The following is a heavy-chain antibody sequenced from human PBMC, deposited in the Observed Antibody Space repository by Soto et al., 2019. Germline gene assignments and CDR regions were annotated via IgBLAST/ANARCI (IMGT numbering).Heavy chain of an antibody. J-gene: IGHJ4*02. CDR2: ISGSGGST. D-gene: IGHD3-10*01. Sequence: GGSLRLSCAASGFTFSSYAMSWVRQAPGKGLERVSAISGSGGSTYYADSVKGRFTISRDNSKNTLYLQMNSLRAEDTAVYYCANLHGRFGEFIRDLDWGQGTLVTVSS. V-gene: IGHV3-23*01. CDR1: GFTFSSYA. CDR3: ANLHGRFGEFIRDLD.